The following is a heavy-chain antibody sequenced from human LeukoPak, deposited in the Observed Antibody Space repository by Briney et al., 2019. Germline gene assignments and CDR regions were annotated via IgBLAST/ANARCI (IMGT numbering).Heavy chain of an antibody. CDR2: ISAYNGNT. CDR3: ARDQITMVRGVINDY. CDR1: GHTFTSYG. J-gene: IGHJ4*02. Sequence: ASVKVSCKASGHTFTSYGISWVRQAPGQGLEWMGWISAYNGNTNYAQKLQGRVTMTTDTSTSTAYMELRSLRSDDTAVYYCARDQITMVRGVINDYWGQGTLVTVSS. V-gene: IGHV1-18*01. D-gene: IGHD3-10*01.